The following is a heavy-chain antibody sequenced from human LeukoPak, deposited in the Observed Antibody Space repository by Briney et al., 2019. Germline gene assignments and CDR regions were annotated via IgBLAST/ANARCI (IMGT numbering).Heavy chain of an antibody. V-gene: IGHV3-64*02. CDR2: INYKGGTT. Sequence: GGSLRLSCAASGFTLSSFSMHWVRQSPGRGLEYVSAINYKGGTTYYADSVKGRFTISRDNSKNTLYLQMASLRDEDMAVYYCARVGPETAFDYWGRGTLVTVSS. J-gene: IGHJ4*02. D-gene: IGHD1-14*01. CDR3: ARVGPETAFDY. CDR1: GFTLSSFS.